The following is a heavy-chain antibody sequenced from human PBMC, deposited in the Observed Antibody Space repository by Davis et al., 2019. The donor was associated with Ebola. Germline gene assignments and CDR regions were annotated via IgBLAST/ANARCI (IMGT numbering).Heavy chain of an antibody. Sequence: ASVKVSCKASGYTFTSYGISWVRQATGQGLEWMGWISAHNGYTNYAQKLQERVTMTTDTSTRTAYMELRSLRSDDTAVYYCARDHYGSGSEIYGMDVWGQGTTVTVSS. CDR1: GYTFTSYG. J-gene: IGHJ6*02. CDR3: ARDHYGSGSEIYGMDV. D-gene: IGHD3-10*01. V-gene: IGHV1-18*01. CDR2: ISAHNGYT.